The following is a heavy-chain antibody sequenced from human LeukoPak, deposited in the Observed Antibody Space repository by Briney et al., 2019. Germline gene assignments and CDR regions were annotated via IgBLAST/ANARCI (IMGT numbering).Heavy chain of an antibody. J-gene: IGHJ4*02. CDR2: IKSKTDGGTT. CDR3: TTTERVYYYGSGSYYNNTYYFDY. Sequence: GGSLRLSCAASGFTFSNAWMSWVRQAPGKGLEWVGRIKSKTDGGTTDYAAPVKGRFTISSDDSKNTLYLQMNSLKTEDTAVYYCTTTERVYYYGSGSYYNNTYYFDYWGQGTLVTVSS. CDR1: GFTFSNAW. D-gene: IGHD3-10*01. V-gene: IGHV3-15*01.